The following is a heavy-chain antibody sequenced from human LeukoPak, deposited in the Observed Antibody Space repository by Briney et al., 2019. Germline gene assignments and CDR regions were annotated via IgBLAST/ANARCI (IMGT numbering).Heavy chain of an antibody. V-gene: IGHV4-39*07. CDR1: GGSISSSSYY. CDR3: ARQNWHDGNYYMDV. J-gene: IGHJ6*03. D-gene: IGHD1-1*01. CDR2: IYYSGST. Sequence: PSETLSLTCTVSGGSISSSSYYWGWIRQPPGKGLEWIGSIYYSGSTYYNPSLKSRVTISVDTSKNQFSLKLSSVTAADTAVYYCARQNWHDGNYYMDVWGKGTTVTISS.